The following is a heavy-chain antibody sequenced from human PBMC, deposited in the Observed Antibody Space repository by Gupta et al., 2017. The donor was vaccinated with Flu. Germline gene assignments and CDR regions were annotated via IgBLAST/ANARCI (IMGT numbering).Heavy chain of an antibody. V-gene: IGHV3-33*01. J-gene: IGHJ6*02. Sequence: QERLVESGGGVVQSGGSLRLSCVASGFTFNDYGLHWVRGAPGKGLEWMALMWYDGKNKYYGDSVKAAFTVSRDNSKNTVYLEIHNLRAEDTAVYFCARDSFACFDSSCSGYYYYGMDVWGQGTTVTVSS. D-gene: IGHD3-22*01. CDR1: GFTFNDYG. CDR2: MWYDGKNK. CDR3: ARDSFACFDSSCSGYYYYGMDV.